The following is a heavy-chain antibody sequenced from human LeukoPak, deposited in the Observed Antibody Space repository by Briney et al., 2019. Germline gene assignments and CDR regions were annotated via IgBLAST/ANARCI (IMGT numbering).Heavy chain of an antibody. Sequence: ASVKVSCKASGYTFSDYHMHWVRQAPGQGPEWVGSINPNNGATNYAQKFQGRVTMTRDTSISTVYMDLSSLRSDDTAVYYCTREGRPANYYDWFDPWGQGTLVTVSS. CDR3: TREGRPANYYDWFDP. V-gene: IGHV1-2*02. CDR1: GYTFSDYH. D-gene: IGHD3-10*01. J-gene: IGHJ5*02. CDR2: INPNNGAT.